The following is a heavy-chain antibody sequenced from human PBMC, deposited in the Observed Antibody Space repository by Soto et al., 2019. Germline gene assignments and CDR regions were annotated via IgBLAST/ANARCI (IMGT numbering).Heavy chain of an antibody. CDR1: GFTFSSFA. Sequence: GGSLRLSCAASGFTFSSFAMHWARQAPGKGLEWVAFISYDGRKNSYADSVKGRFTVSRDNSKNTVYLQMNSLRAEDTAVYYCARGCSSSDCYTNYYYYYGMDVWGHGTTVTV. J-gene: IGHJ6*02. D-gene: IGHD2-2*02. V-gene: IGHV3-30*04. CDR3: ARGCSSSDCYTNYYYYYGMDV. CDR2: ISYDGRKN.